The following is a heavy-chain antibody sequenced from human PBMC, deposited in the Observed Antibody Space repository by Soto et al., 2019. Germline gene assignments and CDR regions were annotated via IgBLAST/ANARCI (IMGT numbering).Heavy chain of an antibody. Sequence: PSETLSLTCTVSGGSISRYYWSWIRQPPGKGLEWIGYMYNTGSTVYNPSFKSRVTISVDTSKNQFSLKLNSVTAADTAVYYCARDLWGYCGTDCYPLDVCAQGTTVTVSS. CDR2: MYNTGST. CDR1: GGSISRYY. J-gene: IGHJ6*02. D-gene: IGHD2-21*02. V-gene: IGHV4-59*01. CDR3: ARDLWGYCGTDCYPLDV.